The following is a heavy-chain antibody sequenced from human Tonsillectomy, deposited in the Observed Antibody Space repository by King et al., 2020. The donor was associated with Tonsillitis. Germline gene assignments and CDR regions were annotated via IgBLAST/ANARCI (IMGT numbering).Heavy chain of an antibody. V-gene: IGHV3-7*04. Sequence: VQLVESGGGLVQPGGSLRLSCAASGFAFSSYWMSWVRQAPGKGLEWVAYIKQDGSEQHYVDSVKGRFTISRDNAKNSLYLQINSLRAEDTAVYYCARGSDRSCPYYFDLWGQGTLVTVSS. J-gene: IGHJ4*02. D-gene: IGHD1-26*01. CDR3: ARGSDRSCPYYFDL. CDR1: GFAFSSYW. CDR2: IKQDGSEQ.